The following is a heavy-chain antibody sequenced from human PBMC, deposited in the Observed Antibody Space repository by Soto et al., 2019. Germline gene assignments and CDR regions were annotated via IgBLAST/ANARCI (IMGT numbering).Heavy chain of an antibody. CDR2: ISYDGSNK. CDR3: AREGSSFVFTSFDY. Sequence: QVQLVESGGGVVQPGRSLRLSCAASGFTFSSYAMHWVRQAPGKGLEWVAVISYDGSNKYYADSVKGRFTISRDNSKNTLYLQMNSLRAEDTAVYYCAREGSSFVFTSFDYWGQGTLVTVSS. J-gene: IGHJ4*02. V-gene: IGHV3-30-3*01. D-gene: IGHD6-13*01. CDR1: GFTFSSYA.